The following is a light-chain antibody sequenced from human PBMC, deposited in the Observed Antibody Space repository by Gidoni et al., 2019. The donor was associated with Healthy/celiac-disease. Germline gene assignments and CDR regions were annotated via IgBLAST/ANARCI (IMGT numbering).Light chain of an antibody. Sequence: AIRITQSPSSLSASTGDRVTITCRASQDYSSYLAWYQKKPGKAPKLLIYAASTLQSGVPSRFSGSGSGTDFTLTISCLQSEDFATYYCQQYYSYPRTFGQGTKLEIK. V-gene: IGKV1-8*01. CDR3: QQYYSYPRT. J-gene: IGKJ2*01. CDR1: QDYSSY. CDR2: AAS.